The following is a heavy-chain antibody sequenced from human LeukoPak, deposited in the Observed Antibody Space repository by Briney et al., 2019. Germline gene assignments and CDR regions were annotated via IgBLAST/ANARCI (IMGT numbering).Heavy chain of an antibody. CDR1: GYNFDTYW. CDR2: IYPGDSDT. J-gene: IGHJ3*02. V-gene: IGHV5-51*01. Sequence: GESLKISCKGSGYNFDTYWIGWVRQMPGKGLEWMGIIYPGDSDTRCSPSFQGQVTISADKSISTAYLQWSSLKASDTAMYYCARRYSTSSGASDAFDIWGQGTMVTVSS. D-gene: IGHD6-6*01. CDR3: ARRYSTSSGASDAFDI.